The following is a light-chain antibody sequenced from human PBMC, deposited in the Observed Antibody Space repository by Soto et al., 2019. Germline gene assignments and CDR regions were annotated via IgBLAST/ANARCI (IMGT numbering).Light chain of an antibody. CDR1: ETIIDY. J-gene: IGKJ2*01. CDR2: SAS. Sequence: DIQMSQSPSSLSASVGDSVTITCRASETIIDYLTWYQQQPGEAPKLLIFSASSLHIGVPSRFRGSGSGTHFTLTISSLQPEDFETYFCQQSFSAPRTFGQGTKLQAK. CDR3: QQSFSAPRT. V-gene: IGKV1-39*01.